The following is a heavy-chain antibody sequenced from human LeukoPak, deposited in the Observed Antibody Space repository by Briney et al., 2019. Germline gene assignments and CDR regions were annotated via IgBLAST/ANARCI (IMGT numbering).Heavy chain of an antibody. V-gene: IGHV3-30*02. Sequence: GGSLRLSCAASGFTFSSYGMHWVRQAPGKGLEWVAFIRYDGSNKYYADSVKGRFTISRDNSKNTLYLQMNSLRAEDTAVYYCAKDPIYSYGSYYYYYYMDVWGKGTTVTISS. CDR1: GFTFSSYG. D-gene: IGHD5-18*01. CDR3: AKDPIYSYGSYYYYYYMDV. CDR2: IRYDGSNK. J-gene: IGHJ6*03.